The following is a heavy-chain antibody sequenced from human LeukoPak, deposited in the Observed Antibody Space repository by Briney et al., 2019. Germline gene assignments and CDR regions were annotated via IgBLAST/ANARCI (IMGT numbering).Heavy chain of an antibody. D-gene: IGHD1-26*01. Sequence: ASLKVSCTASGYTFTSYGISWVRQTPGQGLEWMGWISAYNGNTTYAQQLQGRVTMTTNTSTTRAHMELRSRRSDDTAVYSCARGELYYNWFNPWGQGTLVTVSS. V-gene: IGHV1-18*01. CDR2: ISAYNGNT. CDR1: GYTFTSYG. J-gene: IGHJ5*02. CDR3: ARGELYYNWFNP.